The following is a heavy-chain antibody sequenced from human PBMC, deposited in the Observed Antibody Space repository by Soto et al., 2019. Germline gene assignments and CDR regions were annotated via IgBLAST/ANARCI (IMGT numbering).Heavy chain of an antibody. Sequence: EVQLVESGGALIQPGGSLILSCAASGFTVSNNYISWVRQAPGKGLEWVSLMYSGGSTHYANSVEGRFTISRDGSKNTVYLQMKSLRAEDTAVYYCTQLGAFDVWGQGKMVTVSS. J-gene: IGHJ3*01. V-gene: IGHV3-53*01. CDR2: MYSGGST. CDR3: TQLGAFDV. D-gene: IGHD3-16*01. CDR1: GFTVSNNY.